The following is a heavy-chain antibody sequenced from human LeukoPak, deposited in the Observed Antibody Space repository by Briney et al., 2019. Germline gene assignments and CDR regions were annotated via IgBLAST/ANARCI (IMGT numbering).Heavy chain of an antibody. Sequence: GGSLRLSCAASGFTFSDFYMTWIRQAPGKGLECLSYISPTGSDISYADSVKGRFTISRDNAKNSLYLQMNSLRDDDTAVYYCTRDPRLTDYWGQGTLVTVSS. CDR2: ISPTGSDI. CDR1: GFTFSDFY. V-gene: IGHV3-11*04. J-gene: IGHJ4*02. CDR3: TRDPRLTDY.